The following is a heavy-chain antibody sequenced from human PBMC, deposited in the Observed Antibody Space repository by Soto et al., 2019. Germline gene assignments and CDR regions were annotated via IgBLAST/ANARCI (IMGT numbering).Heavy chain of an antibody. V-gene: IGHV4-59*01. Sequence: SETLSLTCTVSGDTSTSYYRGWIRQAPGKGLEWIGHIHNSGTSTHNPSLNGRVTISIDMSKKQFSLKLTSLTSADTAVYYCARDFYDSVGYTWFDSWSQGTLVTVSS. CDR3: ARDFYDSVGYTWFDS. J-gene: IGHJ5*01. CDR1: GDTSTSYY. D-gene: IGHD3-22*01. CDR2: IHNSGTS.